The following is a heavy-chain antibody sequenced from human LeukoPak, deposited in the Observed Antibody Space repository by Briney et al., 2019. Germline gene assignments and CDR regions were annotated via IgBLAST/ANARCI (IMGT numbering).Heavy chain of an antibody. CDR2: ISYDGSNK. CDR3: ARDSHKAAYYYYYGMDV. V-gene: IGHV3-30*03. Sequence: GGSLRLSCAASGFTFSSYGMHWVRQAPGKGLEWVAVISYDGSNKYYADSVKGRFTISRDNSKNTLYLQMNSLRAEDTAVYYCARDSHKAAYYYYYGMDVWGQGTTVTVSS. D-gene: IGHD6-13*01. J-gene: IGHJ6*02. CDR1: GFTFSSYG.